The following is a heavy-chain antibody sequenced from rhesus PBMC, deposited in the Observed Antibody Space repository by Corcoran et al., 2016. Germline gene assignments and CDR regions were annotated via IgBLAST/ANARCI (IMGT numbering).Heavy chain of an antibody. V-gene: IGHV4-165*01. Sequence: QVQLQESGPGLVKPSEPLSLTCAVSGGSFSGYYWGLIRQPPGQGLEWIGYISGSSGSTDYNPSLKSRVTISTDTSKNQFSLKLSSVTAADTAVYYCAREDCSSTYCSHDYWGQGVLVTVSS. CDR1: GGSFSGYY. J-gene: IGHJ4*01. D-gene: IGHD2-15*01. CDR2: ISGSSGST. CDR3: AREDCSSTYCSHDY.